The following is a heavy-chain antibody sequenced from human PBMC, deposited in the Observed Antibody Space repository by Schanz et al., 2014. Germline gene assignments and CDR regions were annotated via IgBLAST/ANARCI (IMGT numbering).Heavy chain of an antibody. CDR2: ISSGGGST. D-gene: IGHD3-10*01. J-gene: IGHJ4*02. CDR1: GFAFSSYG. CDR3: ARIGGSVFDY. V-gene: IGHV3-23*01. Sequence: EVQLLESGGGLVQPGGSLRLSCLASGFAFSSYGMNWLRQAPGKGLEWVSSISSGGGSTYYADSVKGRFTISRDNSKNSLYLQMNSLRAEDTAVYYCARIGGSVFDYWAQGTLVTVSS.